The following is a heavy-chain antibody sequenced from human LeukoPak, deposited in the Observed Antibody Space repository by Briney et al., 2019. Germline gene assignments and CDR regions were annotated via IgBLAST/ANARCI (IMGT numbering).Heavy chain of an antibody. CDR3: ARDQPSGYCSGGTCYSFDC. J-gene: IGHJ4*02. D-gene: IGHD2-15*01. Sequence: GGSLRLSCAASGFTVSSNYMSWVRQAPGKGLEWVSVIYSGGSTYYADSVKGRFTISRDNSKNTLYLQMNSLRAEDTAVYYCARDQPSGYCSGGTCYSFDCWGQGTLVTVSS. CDR2: IYSGGST. V-gene: IGHV3-66*01. CDR1: GFTVSSNY.